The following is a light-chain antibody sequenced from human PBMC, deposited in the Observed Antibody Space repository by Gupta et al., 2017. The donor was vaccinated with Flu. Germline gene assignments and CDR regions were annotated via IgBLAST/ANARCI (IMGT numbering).Light chain of an antibody. Sequence: DIVLTQSPGTLSLSPGERATLSCRASQSVSSSYLAWYQQKPGQAPRLLSYGASSRATGIPDRVSGSGSGTDFTLTVGGLEPEDFAVYYCQQYGSSLFTFGPGTKVDIK. J-gene: IGKJ3*01. CDR1: QSVSSSY. CDR3: QQYGSSLFT. CDR2: GAS. V-gene: IGKV3-20*01.